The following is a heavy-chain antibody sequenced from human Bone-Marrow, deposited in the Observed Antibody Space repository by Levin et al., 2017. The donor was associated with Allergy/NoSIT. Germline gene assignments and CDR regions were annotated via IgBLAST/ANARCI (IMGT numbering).Heavy chain of an antibody. Sequence: ASVKVSCKASGGTFSNYAISWVRQAPGQGLEWMGGFIPISSTANYAQKFQGRVTFTADASTSTAYMELSSLRSEDTAVYYCARDLDYDVSGDYWFDPWGQGTLVTVSS. J-gene: IGHJ5*02. CDR3: ARDLDYDVSGDYWFDP. CDR1: GGTFSNYA. D-gene: IGHD3-10*01. V-gene: IGHV1-69*13. CDR2: FIPISSTA.